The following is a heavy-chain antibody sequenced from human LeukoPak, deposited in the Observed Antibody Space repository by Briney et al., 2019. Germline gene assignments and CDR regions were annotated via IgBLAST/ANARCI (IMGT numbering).Heavy chain of an antibody. J-gene: IGHJ4*02. CDR1: GYSFTSYW. CDR2: IYPGDSDT. Sequence: GESLKISCKGSGYSFTSYWIGWLRQMPGKGLEWMGIIYPGDSDTRCSPSFQAQVTISADKPISTAYLQWSSLKASDTAMYYCASGSSYRDYVGNYFDSWGQGTLVTVSS. V-gene: IGHV5-51*04. D-gene: IGHD4-17*01. CDR3: ASGSSYRDYVGNYFDS.